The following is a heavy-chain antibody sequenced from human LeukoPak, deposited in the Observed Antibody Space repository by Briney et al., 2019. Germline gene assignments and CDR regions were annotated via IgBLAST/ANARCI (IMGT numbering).Heavy chain of an antibody. Sequence: GGSLRLSCAASGFTFSHYGVHWVRQAPGKGLEWVAVISYDGSNKYYADSVKGRFTISRDNSKNTVFLQIDSLRAEDTALYYCAKDSVGVAVPGHWGQGTLVTVSS. V-gene: IGHV3-30*18. CDR1: GFTFSHYG. CDR3: AKDSVGVAVPGH. D-gene: IGHD6-19*01. J-gene: IGHJ4*02. CDR2: ISYDGSNK.